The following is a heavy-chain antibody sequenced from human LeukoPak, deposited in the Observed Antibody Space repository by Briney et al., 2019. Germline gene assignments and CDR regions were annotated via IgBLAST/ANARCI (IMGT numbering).Heavy chain of an antibody. CDR2: ISGSGGST. CDR3: AKPGTVPPTYYYYYYMDV. CDR1: GFSFDTYS. D-gene: IGHD6-6*01. J-gene: IGHJ6*03. V-gene: IGHV3-23*01. Sequence: PGGSLRLSCVASGFSFDTYSMTWIRQAPGKGLEWVSAISGSGGSTYYADSVKGRFTISRDNSKNTLYLQMNSLRAEDTAVYYCAKPGTVPPTYYYYYYMDVWGKGTTVTVSS.